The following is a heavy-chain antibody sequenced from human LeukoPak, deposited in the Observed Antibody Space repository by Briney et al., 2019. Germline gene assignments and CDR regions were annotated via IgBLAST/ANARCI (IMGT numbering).Heavy chain of an antibody. V-gene: IGHV3-7*01. Sequence: PGGSLRLSCAASGFTFSSYWMGWVRQAPGKGLEWVANIKKDGSEKYYVDSVKGRFTISRDNAKTSLYLQMNSLRAEDTAVYYCARGSGVAYYYYSMDVWGKGTTVTISS. CDR2: IKKDGSEK. J-gene: IGHJ6*03. D-gene: IGHD3-3*01. CDR1: GFTFSSYW. CDR3: ARGSGVAYYYYSMDV.